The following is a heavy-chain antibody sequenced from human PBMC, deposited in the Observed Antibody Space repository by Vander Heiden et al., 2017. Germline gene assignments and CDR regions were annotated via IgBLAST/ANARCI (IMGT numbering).Heavy chain of an antibody. CDR2: IYYSGST. CDR1: GGSISSSSYY. V-gene: IGHV4-39*01. J-gene: IGHJ4*02. CDR3: ASIIVVVNHYFDY. Sequence: QLQLQASGPGLVKPSETLSLTCTVSGGSISSSSYYWGWIRQPPGKGLEWIGSIYYSGSTYYNPSLKSRVTISVDTSKNQFSLKLSSVTAADTAVYYCASIIVVVNHYFDYWGQGTLVTVSS. D-gene: IGHD2-21*01.